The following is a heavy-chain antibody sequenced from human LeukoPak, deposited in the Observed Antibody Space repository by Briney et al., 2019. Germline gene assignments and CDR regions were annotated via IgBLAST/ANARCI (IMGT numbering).Heavy chain of an antibody. Sequence: PGGSLRLSCSASGFTFSNYAMHWVRQSPGKGPEYVSAISTTGGSTYYADSVKSRFTISRDNSTNTLYLQMSSLTAEDTAVYYCARDIVVVPAAPYYYYGMDVWGQGTTVTVSS. CDR2: ISTTGGST. V-gene: IGHV3-64D*06. CDR3: ARDIVVVPAAPYYYYGMDV. CDR1: GFTFSNYA. D-gene: IGHD2-2*01. J-gene: IGHJ6*02.